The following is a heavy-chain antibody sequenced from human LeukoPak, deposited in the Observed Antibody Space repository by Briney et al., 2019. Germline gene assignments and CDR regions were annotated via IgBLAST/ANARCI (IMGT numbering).Heavy chain of an antibody. Sequence: GGSLRLSCAPSGFLVTSHSMNWVRQAPGEGLEWVSTVYTGGRKFYADSVRGRITVTREIFRNNVYLHKESLEVEENAVFYWWRDLRVDETTGGLDYWGRGALVTVSS. V-gene: IGHV3-66*01. CDR2: VYTGGRK. J-gene: IGHJ4*02. CDR1: GFLVTSHS. D-gene: IGHD4-11*01. CDR3: WRDLRVDETTGGLDY.